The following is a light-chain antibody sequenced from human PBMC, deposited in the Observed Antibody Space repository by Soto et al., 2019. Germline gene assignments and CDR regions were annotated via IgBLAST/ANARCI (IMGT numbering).Light chain of an antibody. CDR1: SSDVGPYNY. V-gene: IGLV2-14*01. Sequence: QSVLTQPASVSGSPGQSITISCTGTSSDVGPYNYVSWYQQHPGKAPKVMIYEVSNRPSGVSNRFSGSKSGNTASLTISGLQAEDEAEYYCSSYTTSSTVVFGGGTQLTVL. J-gene: IGLJ2*01. CDR2: EVS. CDR3: SSYTTSSTVV.